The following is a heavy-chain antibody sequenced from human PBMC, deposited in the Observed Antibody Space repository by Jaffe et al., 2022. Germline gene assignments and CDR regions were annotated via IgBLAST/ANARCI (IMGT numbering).Heavy chain of an antibody. CDR2: IYPGDSDT. J-gene: IGHJ5*02. CDR1: GYIFTNFW. CDR3: AREVVVFGYGEATGTLAGFDP. Sequence: EVQLVQSGAEVKKPGESLKISCKGSGYIFTNFWIGWVRQMPGKGLEWMGIIYPGDSDTTYSPSFQGQVTISADKSISTAYLQWNSLKASDTAMYYCAREVVVFGYGEATGTLAGFDPWGQGTLVTVSS. V-gene: IGHV5-51*03. D-gene: IGHD6-13*01.